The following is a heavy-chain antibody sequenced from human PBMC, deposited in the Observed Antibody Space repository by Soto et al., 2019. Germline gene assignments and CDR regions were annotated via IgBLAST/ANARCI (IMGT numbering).Heavy chain of an antibody. CDR2: IYYSGST. Sequence: SDTLSLTCTLSRGSNSSGDYYWSLIRQPPGKGLEWIGYIYYSGSTYYNPSLKSRVTISVDTSKNQFSLKLSSVTAADTAVYYCARVVAAPSYFDSWGQGALVTVSS. CDR3: ARVVAAPSYFDS. J-gene: IGHJ4*02. D-gene: IGHD6-6*01. V-gene: IGHV4-30-4*02. CDR1: RGSNSSGDYY.